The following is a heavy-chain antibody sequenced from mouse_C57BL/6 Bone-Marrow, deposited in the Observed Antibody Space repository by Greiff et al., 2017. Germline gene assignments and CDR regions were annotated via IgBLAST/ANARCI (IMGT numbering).Heavy chain of an antibody. V-gene: IGHV2-4*01. D-gene: IGHD1-1*01. CDR3: AKRYYGSYYYAMDY. Sequence: QVQLQQSGPGLVQPSQSLSITCTVSGFSLTSYGVHWVRQPPGKGLEWLGVIWSGGSTDYNAAFISRLSISKDNSKSQVFFKMNSLQADDTAIYYCAKRYYGSYYYAMDYWGQGTSVTGSS. CDR1: GFSLTSYG. CDR2: IWSGGST. J-gene: IGHJ4*01.